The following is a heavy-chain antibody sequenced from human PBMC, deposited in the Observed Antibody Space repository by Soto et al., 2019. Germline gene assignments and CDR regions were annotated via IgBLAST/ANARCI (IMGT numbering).Heavy chain of an antibody. CDR1: GFTFSSYA. J-gene: IGHJ6*02. V-gene: IGHV3-23*01. D-gene: IGHD5-18*01. CDR2: ISGSGGST. Sequence: EVQLLESGGGLVQPGGSLRLSCAASGFTFSSYAMSWVRQAPGKGLEWVSAISGSGGSTYYAGSVKGRFTISRDNSKNTLYLQMNSLRAEDTAVYYCAKDPGLQLWLPRPYYYGMDVWGQGTTVTVSS. CDR3: AKDPGLQLWLPRPYYYGMDV.